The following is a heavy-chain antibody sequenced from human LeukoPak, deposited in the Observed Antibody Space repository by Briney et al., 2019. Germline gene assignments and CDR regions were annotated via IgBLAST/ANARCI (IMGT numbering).Heavy chain of an antibody. D-gene: IGHD6-19*01. Sequence: GGSLRLPCAASGFTFSSYGMHWVRQAPGKGLEWVAVISYDGSNKYYADSVKGRFTISRDNSKNTLYLQMNSLRAEDTAVYYCAKDQGSGWYYFDYWGQGTLVTVSS. J-gene: IGHJ4*02. CDR2: ISYDGSNK. CDR3: AKDQGSGWYYFDY. CDR1: GFTFSSYG. V-gene: IGHV3-30*18.